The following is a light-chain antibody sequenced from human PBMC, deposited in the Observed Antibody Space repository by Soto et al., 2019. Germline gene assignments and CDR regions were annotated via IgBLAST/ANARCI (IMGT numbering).Light chain of an antibody. CDR2: GVS. CDR3: QQRFTWPLT. Sequence: TVLTQSPATLYFSPGESATLSCRASQTVSRFFAWYQQKPGQSPRRLIYGVSNMATGVPARFSASGSGTDFTLSISSLEPEDAAVYYCQQRFTWPLTFGGATKVEIK. J-gene: IGKJ4*01. CDR1: QTVSRF. V-gene: IGKV3-11*01.